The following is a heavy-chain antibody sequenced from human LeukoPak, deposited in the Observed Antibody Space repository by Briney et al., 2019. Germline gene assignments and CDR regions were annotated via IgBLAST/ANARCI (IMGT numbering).Heavy chain of an antibody. V-gene: IGHV1-2*02. J-gene: IGHJ4*02. Sequence: ASVKVSCKTSGYTFTGFYIHWVRQAPGQGREWMGWINPNTGGTNSAQKLQGRVTMTTDTSISTAYMDLRRLTSDDTAVYFCAREGDFNGSGRGDSWGQGTLVSVSS. D-gene: IGHD3-10*01. CDR2: INPNTGGT. CDR3: AREGDFNGSGRGDS. CDR1: GYTFTGFY.